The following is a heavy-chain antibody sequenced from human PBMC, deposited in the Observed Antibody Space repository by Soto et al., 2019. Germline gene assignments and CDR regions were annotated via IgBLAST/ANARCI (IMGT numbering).Heavy chain of an antibody. CDR3: ASLGVEPRDIVVVVAAISDY. V-gene: IGHV1-2*02. Sequence: ASVKVSCKASGYTFTSYGISWARQAPGQGLEWMGWINPNSGGTNYAQKFQGRVTMTRDTSISTAYMELSRLRSDDTAVYYCASLGVEPRDIVVVVAAISDYWGQGTLVTVSS. J-gene: IGHJ4*02. CDR1: GYTFTSYG. D-gene: IGHD2-15*01. CDR2: INPNSGGT.